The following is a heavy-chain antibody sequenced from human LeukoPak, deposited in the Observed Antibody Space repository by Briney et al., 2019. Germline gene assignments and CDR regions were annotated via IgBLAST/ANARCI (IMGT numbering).Heavy chain of an antibody. CDR2: IRYDGSNK. V-gene: IGHV3-30*02. J-gene: IGHJ4*02. Sequence: GGCLRLSCAASGFTFISYGMHWVRQAPGKGLEWVAFIRYDGSNKYYADSVKGRFTISRDNSKNTLYLQMNSLRAEDTAVHYCAKEKRWLHPYFDYWGQGTLVTVSS. CDR3: AKEKRWLHPYFDY. D-gene: IGHD5-24*01. CDR1: GFTFISYG.